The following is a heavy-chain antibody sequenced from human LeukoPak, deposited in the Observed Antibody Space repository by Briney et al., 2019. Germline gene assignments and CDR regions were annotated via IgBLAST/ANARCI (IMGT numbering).Heavy chain of an antibody. D-gene: IGHD2-2*01. V-gene: IGHV3-21*01. J-gene: IGHJ4*02. CDR1: GFTFSSYA. CDR3: ARFSSGTINFDY. Sequence: GGSLRLSCAASGFTFSSYAMSWVRQAPGKGLEWVSSISSSSSYIYYADSVKGRFTISGDNAKNSLYLQMNSLRAEDTAVYYCARFSSGTINFDYWGQGTLVTVSS. CDR2: ISSSSSYI.